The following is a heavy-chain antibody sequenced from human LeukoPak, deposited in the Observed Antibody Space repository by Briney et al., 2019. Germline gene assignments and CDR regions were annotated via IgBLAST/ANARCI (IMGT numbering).Heavy chain of an antibody. V-gene: IGHV3-33*01. CDR1: GFTFSSYG. J-gene: IGHJ4*02. D-gene: IGHD1-1*01. CDR3: ARGTVQLGPYFDY. Sequence: GRSLRLSCAASGFTFSSYGMHWVRQAPGKGLEWVAVIWYDGSNKYYADSVKGRFTISRDNSKNTLYLRMNSLRAEDTTVYYCARGTVQLGPYFDYWGQGTLVTVSS. CDR2: IWYDGSNK.